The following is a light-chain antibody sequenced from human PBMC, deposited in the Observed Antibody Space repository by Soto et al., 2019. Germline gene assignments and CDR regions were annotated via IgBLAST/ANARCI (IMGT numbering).Light chain of an antibody. CDR3: CSRGGVSPTYV. Sequence: QSVLTQPASVTGSPGQSIAISCTGTNSDVGSFNAVSWYQQDPGKAPKLIIYEVTKRPSGVSDRFSGSKSGNTASLTISGLRAVDEADYHCCSRGGVSPTYVFGTGTKVTVL. J-gene: IGLJ1*01. CDR2: EVT. V-gene: IGLV2-23*02. CDR1: NSDVGSFNA.